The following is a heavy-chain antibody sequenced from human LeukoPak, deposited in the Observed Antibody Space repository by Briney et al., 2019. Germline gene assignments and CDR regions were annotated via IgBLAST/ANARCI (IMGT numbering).Heavy chain of an antibody. D-gene: IGHD3-16*01. CDR2: ISGSGGST. J-gene: IGHJ4*02. CDR3: GDFGDY. V-gene: IGHV3-23*01. CDR1: GGSISSYY. Sequence: ETLSLTYTVSGGSISSYYWSWVRQAPGKGLEWVSAISGSGGSTYYADSVKGRFTISRDNSKNTLYLQMNSLRAEDTAVYYCGDFGDYWGQGTLVTVSS.